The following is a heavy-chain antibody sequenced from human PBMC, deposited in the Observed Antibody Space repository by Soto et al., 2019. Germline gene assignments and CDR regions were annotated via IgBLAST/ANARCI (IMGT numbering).Heavy chain of an antibody. CDR2: ISAYNGNT. Sequence: ASVKVSCKASGYTFTSYGISWVRQAPGQGLEWMGWISAYNGNTNYAQKLQGRVTMTTDTSTSTACMELRSLRSDDTAVYYCARPRITTYYFDYWGQGTLVTVSS. V-gene: IGHV1-18*01. J-gene: IGHJ4*02. D-gene: IGHD3-10*01. CDR1: GYTFTSYG. CDR3: ARPRITTYYFDY.